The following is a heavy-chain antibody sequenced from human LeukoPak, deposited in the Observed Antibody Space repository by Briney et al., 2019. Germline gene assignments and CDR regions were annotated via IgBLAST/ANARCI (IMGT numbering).Heavy chain of an antibody. CDR3: TRENGIYCRGDCPFDY. CDR2: IRSKAYWGTT. CDR1: GFTFGDYA. V-gene: IGHV3-49*04. Sequence: GGSLRLSCTASGFTFGDYAMSWVRQAPGKGPEGVGFIRSKAYWGTTEYAASVKGRFPISRDDSKSIAYLQMNSMKTEDTAVYYCTRENGIYCRGDCPFDYWGQGTLVTASS. D-gene: IGHD2-21*01. J-gene: IGHJ4*02.